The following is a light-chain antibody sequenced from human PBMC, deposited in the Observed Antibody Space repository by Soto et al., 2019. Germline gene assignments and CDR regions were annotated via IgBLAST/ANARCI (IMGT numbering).Light chain of an antibody. CDR3: QQYNNGLPDRT. V-gene: IGKV3-15*01. J-gene: IGKJ1*01. CDR1: QSVGSN. CDR2: GAS. Sequence: EIVMTQSPATLSVSPGERATLSCRASQSVGSNLAWYQQKPGQAPRLLIYGASTRATGIPARFSGSGSGTEFTLTISSLQSDDFASGFCQQYNNGLPDRTFGQGTQVEIK.